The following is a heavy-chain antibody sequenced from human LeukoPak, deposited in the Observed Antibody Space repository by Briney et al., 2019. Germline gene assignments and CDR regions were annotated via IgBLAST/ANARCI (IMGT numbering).Heavy chain of an antibody. D-gene: IGHD3-3*01. CDR2: IIPILGIA. CDR1: GGTFSSYT. J-gene: IGHJ3*02. V-gene: IGHV1-69*02. Sequence: SVKVSCKASGGTFSSYTISWVRQAPGQGLEWMGRIIPILGIANYAQKFQGRVTITADKSTSTAYMELSSLRSEDTAVYYCAIITIFGVVINGSINDAFDIWGQGTMVTVSS. CDR3: AIITIFGVVINGSINDAFDI.